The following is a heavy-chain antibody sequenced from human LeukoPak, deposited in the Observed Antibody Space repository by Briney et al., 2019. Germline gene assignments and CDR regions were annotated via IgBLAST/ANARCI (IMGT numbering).Heavy chain of an antibody. J-gene: IGHJ5*02. Sequence: GGSLRLSCAASGFTFDDYAMHWVRQAPGKGLGWVSGISWNSGSIGYADSVKGRFTISRDNAKNSLYLQMNSLRAEDTALYYCAKSGYCSGGSCYDWFDPWGQGTLVTVSS. D-gene: IGHD2-15*01. CDR2: ISWNSGSI. V-gene: IGHV3-9*01. CDR1: GFTFDDYA. CDR3: AKSGYCSGGSCYDWFDP.